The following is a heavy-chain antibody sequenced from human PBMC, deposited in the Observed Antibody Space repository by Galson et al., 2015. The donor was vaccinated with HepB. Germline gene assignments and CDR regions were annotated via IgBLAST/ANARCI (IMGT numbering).Heavy chain of an antibody. CDR2: IRPSGTST. D-gene: IGHD2/OR15-2a*01. J-gene: IGHJ6*02. Sequence: SLRLSCAASEFTFGTYAMTWVRQAPGKGLEWVSVIRPSGTSTYYADSVKGRFTISRDNSQNTLYLQMNSLRAEDTAVYYCAKGVSYFYYALDVWGQGTTVIVSS. V-gene: IGHV3-23*01. CDR3: AKGVSYFYYALDV. CDR1: EFTFGTYA.